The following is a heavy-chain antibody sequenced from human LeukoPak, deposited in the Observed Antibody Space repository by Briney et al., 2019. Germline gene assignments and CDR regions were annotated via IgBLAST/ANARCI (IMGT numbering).Heavy chain of an antibody. J-gene: IGHJ4*02. D-gene: IGHD4-17*01. CDR2: IESKIDGGRT. CDR3: TTVSPYGDYLYYFDF. Sequence: WVRQAPGKGLEWFVRIESKIDGGRTDYAAAVKGRFTISRDDSKNILFLHMNGLNTEDTAVYYCTTVSPYGDYLYYFDFWGLGTLVPVSS. V-gene: IGHV3-15*04.